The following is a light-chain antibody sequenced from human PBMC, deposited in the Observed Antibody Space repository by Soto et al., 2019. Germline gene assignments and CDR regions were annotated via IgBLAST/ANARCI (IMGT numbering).Light chain of an antibody. V-gene: IGLV2-14*01. CDR2: VVS. CDR3: SSHTISSALQV. CDR1: ISDFVVYNY. J-gene: IGLJ1*01. Sequence: QSVLTQPASVSGSPGQSITISCTATISDFVVYNYVSWYQQHPGKAPKLMIYVVSNRPSGVSNRFSGSKSGNTASLTISGLQADDEADYYCSSHTISSALQVFGTGTKVTVL.